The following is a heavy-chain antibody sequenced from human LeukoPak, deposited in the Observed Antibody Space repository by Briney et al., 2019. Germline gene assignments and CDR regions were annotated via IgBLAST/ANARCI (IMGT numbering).Heavy chain of an antibody. V-gene: IGHV4-34*01. CDR2: INRSGST. CDR1: GGSLIYYY. CDR3: ARGGFYCGDDCYVDY. J-gene: IGHJ4*02. D-gene: IGHD2-21*02. Sequence: PSETLSLTCAVYGGSLIYYYWSWIRQPPEKGLEWIGEINRSGSTKYNPSLKSRVSISVDTSKNQFSLKLSSVTAADTAVYYCARGGFYCGDDCYVDYWGQGTLVTVSS.